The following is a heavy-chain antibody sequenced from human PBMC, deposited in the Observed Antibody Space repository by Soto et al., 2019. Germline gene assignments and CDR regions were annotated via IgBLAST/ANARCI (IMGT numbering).Heavy chain of an antibody. J-gene: IGHJ4*02. CDR3: ARESITMKVVGVPHYYFDY. CDR1: GGTFSSYA. CDR2: IIPIFGTA. D-gene: IGHD3-22*01. Sequence: QVQLVQSGAEVKKPGSSVKVSCKASGGTFSSYAISWVRQAPGQGLEWMGGIIPIFGTANYAQKFQGRVTITADKSTSTAYMELSSLRSEDTAVYYCARESITMKVVGVPHYYFDYWGQGTLVTVSS. V-gene: IGHV1-69*06.